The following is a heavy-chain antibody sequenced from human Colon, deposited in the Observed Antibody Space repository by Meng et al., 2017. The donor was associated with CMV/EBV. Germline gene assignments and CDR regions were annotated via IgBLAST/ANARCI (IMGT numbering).Heavy chain of an antibody. J-gene: IGHJ4*02. CDR2: LYYGGGT. Sequence: QLQLQGSGSGLLKLSEXRSPTCTVSGSSISSNSYYWGWIRQPPGKGLEWIGSLYYGGGTYYNQSLKSRVTISVDTSKNQFSLKLNSVTAADTAVYYCVRDDILTGYPALWGTGTPVTVSS. D-gene: IGHD3-9*01. CDR1: GSSISSNSYY. CDR3: VRDDILTGYPAL. V-gene: IGHV4-39*07.